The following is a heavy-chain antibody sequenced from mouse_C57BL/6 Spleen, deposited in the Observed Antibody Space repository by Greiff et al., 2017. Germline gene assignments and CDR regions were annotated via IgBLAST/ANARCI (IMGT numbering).Heavy chain of an antibody. J-gene: IGHJ4*01. Sequence: VQLQQSGAELAKPGASVKLSCKASGYTFTSYWMHWVKQRPGQGLEWIGYINPSSGYTKYNQKFKDKATLTADKSSSTAYMQLSSLTYEDSAVYYCARRVSDDSYAMDYWGQGTSVTVSS. D-gene: IGHD2-10*02. CDR2: INPSSGYT. CDR3: ARRVSDDSYAMDY. V-gene: IGHV1-7*01. CDR1: GYTFTSYW.